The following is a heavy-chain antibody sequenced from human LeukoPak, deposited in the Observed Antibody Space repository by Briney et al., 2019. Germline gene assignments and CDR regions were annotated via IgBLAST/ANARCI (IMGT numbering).Heavy chain of an antibody. D-gene: IGHD3-3*01. Sequence: SGTLSLTCAVSGGSISSSNWWSWVRQPPGKGLEWIGRIYTSGSTNYNPSLKSRVTMSVDTSKNQFSLKLSSVTAADTAVYYCAREIFGVVYYYYYYMDVWGKGTTVTVSS. CDR1: GGSISSSNW. CDR3: AREIFGVVYYYYYYMDV. CDR2: IYTSGST. V-gene: IGHV4-4*02. J-gene: IGHJ6*03.